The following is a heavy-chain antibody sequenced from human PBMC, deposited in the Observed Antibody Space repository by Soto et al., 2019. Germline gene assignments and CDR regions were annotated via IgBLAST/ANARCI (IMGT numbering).Heavy chain of an antibody. D-gene: IGHD3-3*01. CDR3: AKACLRFLEWLCLLDY. V-gene: IGHV3-23*01. J-gene: IGHJ4*02. CDR1: GFTFSSYA. CDR2: ISGSGGST. Sequence: GGSLRLSCAASGFTFSSYAMSWVRQAPGKGLEWVSAISGSGGSTYYADSVKGRFTISRDNSKNTLYLQMNSLRAEDTAVYYCAKACLRFLEWLCLLDYWGQGTLVTVSS.